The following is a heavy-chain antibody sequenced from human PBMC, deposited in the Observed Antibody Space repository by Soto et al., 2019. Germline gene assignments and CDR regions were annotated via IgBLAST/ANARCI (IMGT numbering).Heavy chain of an antibody. CDR3: AVGMVRGVIIPPVYY. CDR1: GFTVSSNY. CDR2: IYSGGST. V-gene: IGHV3-53*01. J-gene: IGHJ4*02. D-gene: IGHD3-10*01. Sequence: GGSLRLSCAASGFTVSSNYMSWVRQAPGKGLEWVSVIYSGGSTYYADSVKGRFTISRDNSKNTLYLQMNSLRAEDTAVYYCAVGMVRGVIIPPVYYWGQGTLVTVSS.